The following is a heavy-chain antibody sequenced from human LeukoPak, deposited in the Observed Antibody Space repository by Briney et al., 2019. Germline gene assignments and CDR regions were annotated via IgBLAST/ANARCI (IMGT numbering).Heavy chain of an antibody. CDR3: ARSRDYYDSSGYYFGFDY. Sequence: SVKVSCKASGGTFSSYAISWMRQAPGQGLEWMGGIIPIFGTANYAQKFQGRVTITTDESTSTAYMELSSLRSEDTAVYYCARSRDYYDSSGYYFGFDYWGQGTLVTVSS. V-gene: IGHV1-69*05. D-gene: IGHD3-22*01. CDR2: IIPIFGTA. J-gene: IGHJ4*02. CDR1: GGTFSSYA.